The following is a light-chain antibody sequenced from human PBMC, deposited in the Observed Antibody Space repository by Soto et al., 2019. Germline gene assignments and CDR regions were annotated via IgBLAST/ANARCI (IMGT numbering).Light chain of an antibody. CDR2: NNN. V-gene: IGLV1-44*01. Sequence: QAVVTQPPSASGTPGQRVTLSCSGSSSNIGSDVVNWYQQLPGTAPKLLIFNNNQRPSGVPDRFSGSKSGTSASLAISGLQSEDEADYYCLVWDNSLNAWVFGGGTKLTV. CDR3: LVWDNSLNAWV. J-gene: IGLJ3*02. CDR1: SSNIGSDV.